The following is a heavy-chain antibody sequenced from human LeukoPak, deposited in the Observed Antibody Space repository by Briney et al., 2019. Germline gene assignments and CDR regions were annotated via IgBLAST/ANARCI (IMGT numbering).Heavy chain of an antibody. V-gene: IGHV3-23*01. J-gene: IGHJ4*02. CDR3: AKDRATMIVVVILDY. CDR1: GFIFSSYS. Sequence: PGGSLRLSCAASGFIFSSYSMNWVRQAPGKGLEWVSAISGSGGSTYYADSVKGRFTISRDNSKNTLYLQMNSLRAEDTAVYYCAKDRATMIVVVILDYWGQGTLVTVSS. CDR2: ISGSGGST. D-gene: IGHD3-22*01.